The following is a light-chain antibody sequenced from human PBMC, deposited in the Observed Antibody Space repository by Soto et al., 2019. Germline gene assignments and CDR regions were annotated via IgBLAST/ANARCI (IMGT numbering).Light chain of an antibody. V-gene: IGKV3-20*01. CDR3: QQYGGSPPYT. CDR1: QSVSSDY. CDR2: GTS. Sequence: EMVLTQSPGTLSLSPGDRATLSCRASQSVSSDYLAWYQQKPGQAPRLLIYGTSSRATDIPDRFSGSGSGTDFTITISRLEPEDFAVYFCQQYGGSPPYTFGQGTKLEI. J-gene: IGKJ2*01.